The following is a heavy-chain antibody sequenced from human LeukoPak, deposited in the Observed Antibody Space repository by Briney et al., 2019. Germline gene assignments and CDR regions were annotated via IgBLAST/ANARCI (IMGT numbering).Heavy chain of an antibody. V-gene: IGHV3-48*04. Sequence: GGSLRLSCAASEFTFNSYSMNWVRQAPGKGLEWVSYISSDGSTIYYADSVKGRLTISRDNAKHSLYLQMNSLRAEDTAVYYCARGHSWNSYYYYYMDVWGKGTTVTVSS. J-gene: IGHJ6*03. D-gene: IGHD1-7*01. CDR2: ISSDGSTI. CDR3: ARGHSWNSYYYYYMDV. CDR1: EFTFNSYS.